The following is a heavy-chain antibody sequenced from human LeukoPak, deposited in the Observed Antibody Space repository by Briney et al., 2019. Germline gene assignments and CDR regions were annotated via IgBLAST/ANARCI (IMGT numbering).Heavy chain of an antibody. CDR3: ARDADGGPEGYFDY. CDR1: GYTFTSCG. Sequence: GASVKVSCKASGYTFTSCGISWVRHAPGQGLEWMGWISAYNGNTNYAQKLQGSVTMTTDTSTSTAYMELRSLRSDDTAVYYCARDADGGPEGYFDYWGQGTLVTVSS. V-gene: IGHV1-18*01. J-gene: IGHJ4*02. D-gene: IGHD4-23*01. CDR2: ISAYNGNT.